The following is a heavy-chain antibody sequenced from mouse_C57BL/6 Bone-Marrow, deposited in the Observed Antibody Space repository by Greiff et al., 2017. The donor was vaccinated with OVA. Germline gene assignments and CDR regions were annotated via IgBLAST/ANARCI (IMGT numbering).Heavy chain of an antibody. CDR2: IWTGGGT. J-gene: IGHJ3*01. CDR1: GFSLTSYA. V-gene: IGHV2-9-1*01. CDR3: ARNSNYSNYDWFAY. D-gene: IGHD2-5*01. Sequence: VKLQESGPGLVAPSQSLSITCTVSGFSLTSYAISWVRQPPGKGLEWLGVIWTGGGTNYNSALKSRLSISTDNSKSQVFLKMNSLQTDDTARYDCARNSNYSNYDWFAYWGQGTLVTVSA.